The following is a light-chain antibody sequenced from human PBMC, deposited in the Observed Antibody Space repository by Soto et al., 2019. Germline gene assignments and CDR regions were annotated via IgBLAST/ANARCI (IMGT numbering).Light chain of an antibody. J-gene: IGKJ1*01. CDR2: DAS. Sequence: EIVMTQSPATLSVSPGERATLSCRASQSVSSNLAWYQKKPGQAPRLLIYDASTRATGIPARFSGSGSGTEFTLTISSLQSEDFAVYYCQQYNNWPTTFGQGTKV. CDR3: QQYNNWPTT. CDR1: QSVSSN. V-gene: IGKV3-15*01.